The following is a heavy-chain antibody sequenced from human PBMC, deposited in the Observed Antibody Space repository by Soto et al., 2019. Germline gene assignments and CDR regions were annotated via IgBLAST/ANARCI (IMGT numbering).Heavy chain of an antibody. V-gene: IGHV4-31*03. CDR1: GGSISSGGYY. Sequence: QVQLQESGPGLVKPSQTLSLTCTVSGGSISSGGYYWSWIRQHPGKGLEWIGYIYYSGSTYYNPSLKSRVTISVDTSKNQCSLKLSSVTAADTAVYYCARGLQPEYYYYYGMDVWGQGTTVTVSS. CDR2: IYYSGST. D-gene: IGHD4-4*01. CDR3: ARGLQPEYYYYYGMDV. J-gene: IGHJ6*02.